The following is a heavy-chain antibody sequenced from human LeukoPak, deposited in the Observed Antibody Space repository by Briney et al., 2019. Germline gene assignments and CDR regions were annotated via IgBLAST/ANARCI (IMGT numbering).Heavy chain of an antibody. CDR2: IYYSGST. V-gene: IGHV4-59*01. J-gene: IGHJ4*02. Sequence: PSETLSLTCTVSGGSISSYYWSWIRQPPGKGLEWIGYIYYSGSTNNNPSLKSRVTISVDTSKNQFSLKLSSVTAADTAVYYCARRHYDSSGSNISFDYWGQGTLVTVSS. CDR1: GGSISSYY. CDR3: ARRHYDSSGSNISFDY. D-gene: IGHD3-22*01.